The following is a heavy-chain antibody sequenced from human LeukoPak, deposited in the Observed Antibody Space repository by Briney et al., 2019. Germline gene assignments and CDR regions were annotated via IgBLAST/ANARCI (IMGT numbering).Heavy chain of an antibody. CDR3: ARQSEDMDTAMVTFDY. CDR1: GYSFSTYW. J-gene: IGHJ4*02. CDR2: IYPGDSDT. D-gene: IGHD5-18*01. Sequence: GESLKISCKGSGYSFSTYWIGWVRQMPGKGLEWMGIIYPGDSDTRYSPSFQGQVTISADKSISTAYLQWSSLKASDTAMYYCARQSEDMDTAMVTFDYWGQGTLVTVSS. V-gene: IGHV5-51*01.